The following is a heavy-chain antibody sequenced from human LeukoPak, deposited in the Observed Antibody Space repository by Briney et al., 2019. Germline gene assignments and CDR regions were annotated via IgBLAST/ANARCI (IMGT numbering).Heavy chain of an antibody. CDR3: ARVKSSGYYSAYYFDY. D-gene: IGHD3-22*01. V-gene: IGHV4-59*01. J-gene: IGHJ4*02. CDR1: GDSISRYY. CDR2: IYYSGST. Sequence: SETLSLTCTVSGDSISRYYWRWIRQPPGKGLEWIGYIYYSGSTNYNPSLKSRVTISVDKSKNQSSLKLSSVTAADTAVYYCARVKSSGYYSAYYFDYWGQGTLVTVSS.